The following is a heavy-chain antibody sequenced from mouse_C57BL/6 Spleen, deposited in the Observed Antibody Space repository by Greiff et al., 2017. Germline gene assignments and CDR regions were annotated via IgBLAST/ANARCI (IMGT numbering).Heavy chain of an antibody. D-gene: IGHD1-1*01. Sequence: QVQLQQPGAELVKPGASVKVSCKASGYTFTSYWMHWVKQRPGQGLEWIGRIHPSDSDTNYNQKFKGKATLTVDKSSSTAYMQRSSLTSEDSAVYYCAMDMTTVVATRYFDVWGTGTTVTVSS. CDR1: GYTFTSYW. CDR2: IHPSDSDT. J-gene: IGHJ1*03. CDR3: AMDMTTVVATRYFDV. V-gene: IGHV1-74*01.